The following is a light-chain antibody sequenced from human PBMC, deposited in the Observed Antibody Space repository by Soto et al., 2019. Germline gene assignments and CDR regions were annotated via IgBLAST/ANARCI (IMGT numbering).Light chain of an antibody. Sequence: QPVLTQPPSASSTPGQTVTISCSGNTSHIGTFYVYWYQHLPGTAPKLLIYLGDQRASGVSDRFSGSKSGTSASLAINGLRSDDEADYYCAAWDDNLNAYVFGSGTKLTVL. CDR1: TSHIGTFY. CDR2: LGD. CDR3: AAWDDNLNAYV. J-gene: IGLJ1*01. V-gene: IGLV1-47*02.